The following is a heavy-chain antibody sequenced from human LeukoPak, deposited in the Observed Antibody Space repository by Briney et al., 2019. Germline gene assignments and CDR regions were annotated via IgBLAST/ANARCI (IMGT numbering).Heavy chain of an antibody. V-gene: IGHV3-11*01. CDR2: ISSSGSTI. CDR3: VSVPTSGSVYNWFDP. CDR1: GFTFSDYY. D-gene: IGHD3-10*01. J-gene: IGHJ5*02. Sequence: GGSLRLSCTASGFTFSDYYMSWIRQAPGKGLEWVSDISSSGSTIYYADSVKGRFTISRDNAKNSLYLQMNSLRAEDTAVYYCVSVPTSGSVYNWFDPWGQGTLVTVSS.